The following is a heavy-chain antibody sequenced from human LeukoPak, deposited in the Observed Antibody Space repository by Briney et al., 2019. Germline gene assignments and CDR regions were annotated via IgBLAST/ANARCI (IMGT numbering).Heavy chain of an antibody. J-gene: IGHJ6*02. CDR1: GFTFSSYW. D-gene: IGHD3-22*01. Sequence: PGGSLRLSCVASGFTFSSYWMHWVRQAPGKGLVWVSRINTDGGTTTYADSVKGRFTISRGNSKNTLYLQMNSLRAEDTAVYYCARDRRGLSYYYDSSGYPGGVWGQGTTVTVSS. CDR2: INTDGGTT. CDR3: ARDRRGLSYYYDSSGYPGGV. V-gene: IGHV3-74*01.